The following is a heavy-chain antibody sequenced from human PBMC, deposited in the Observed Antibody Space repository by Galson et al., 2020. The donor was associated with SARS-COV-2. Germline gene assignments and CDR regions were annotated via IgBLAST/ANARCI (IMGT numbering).Heavy chain of an antibody. CDR3: AGDSERLSPDSGWCGYHYYGMDV. CDR1: GYTFTTYG. J-gene: IGHJ6*02. CDR2: ISGYNGYT. D-gene: IGHD6-13*01. Sequence: ASVKVSCKASGYTFTTYGISWVRQAPGQGLEWMGWISGYNGYTKYAQKLQGRVTMTTDTSTTTAYMELRSLRSDDTAVYYCAGDSERLSPDSGWCGYHYYGMDVWGQGTTGTVSS. V-gene: IGHV1-18*01.